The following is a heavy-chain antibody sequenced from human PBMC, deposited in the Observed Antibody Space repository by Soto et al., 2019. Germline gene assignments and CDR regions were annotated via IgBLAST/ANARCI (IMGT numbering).Heavy chain of an antibody. CDR2: INWNSGSI. D-gene: IGHD3-22*01. CDR1: GFTFDDYA. Sequence: SLRLSCAASGFTFDDYAMHWVRQVPGKGLEWVSGINWNSGSIGYGDSVKGRFAISRDNAKNSLHLQMNSLRTEDTALYYCAKAVAADYYDSSGSAPDYWGQGTLVTVSS. J-gene: IGHJ4*02. V-gene: IGHV3-9*01. CDR3: AKAVAADYYDSSGSAPDY.